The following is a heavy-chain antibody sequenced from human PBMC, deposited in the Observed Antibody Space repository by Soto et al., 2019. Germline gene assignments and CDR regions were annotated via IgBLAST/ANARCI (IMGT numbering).Heavy chain of an antibody. Sequence: QVQLVQSGAEVKKPGASVKVSCKASGYTFTGYYMHWVRQAPGQGLEWMGWINANSGGTNDAQKLQGRVTMTRDTSVSRTYRDLGRVRSDGTAVYYCAREMAAGGSAWGQGTLVTVSS. CDR3: AREMAAGGSA. J-gene: IGHJ5*02. CDR2: INANSGGT. CDR1: GYTFTGYY. V-gene: IGHV1-2*02. D-gene: IGHD6-13*01.